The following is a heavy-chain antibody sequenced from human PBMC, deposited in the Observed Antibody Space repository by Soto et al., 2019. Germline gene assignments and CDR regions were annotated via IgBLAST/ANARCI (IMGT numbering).Heavy chain of an antibody. CDR1: GFTFSNFA. V-gene: IGHV3-23*01. Sequence: GGSLRLSCAASGFTFSNFAMNWVRQAPGKGLEWVSGISGSATRTYYADSVKGRFTISRDNSKNTVYLQMNSLRAEDTAAFYCARGRLNNHGNVYYFDYWGQGALVTVSS. J-gene: IGHJ4*02. CDR2: ISGSATRT. D-gene: IGHD3-16*01. CDR3: ARGRLNNHGNVYYFDY.